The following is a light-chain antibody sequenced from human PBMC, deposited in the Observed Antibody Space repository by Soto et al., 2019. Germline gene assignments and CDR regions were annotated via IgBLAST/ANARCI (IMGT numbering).Light chain of an antibody. Sequence: EIVLTQSPGTLSFSPGERATPSFRASQVVSANYVAWYQQKPGQAPRLLIYAASTRATGIPDRFRGSGSGTEFTLTISRLEPGDFAVYFCQQYGTSLPITFGQGTRLETK. V-gene: IGKV3-20*01. CDR3: QQYGTSLPIT. CDR1: QVVSANY. CDR2: AAS. J-gene: IGKJ5*01.